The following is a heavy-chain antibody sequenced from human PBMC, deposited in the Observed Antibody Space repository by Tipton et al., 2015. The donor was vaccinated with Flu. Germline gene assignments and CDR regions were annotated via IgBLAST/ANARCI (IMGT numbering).Heavy chain of an antibody. CDR1: GFNFDDYA. CDR3: VRDFWVKQLQLGGGFAY. Sequence: SLRLSCVGSGFNFDDYAMHWVRQAPGKGLEWVSSFAWNSGTIFYADSVKGRFTISRDNAKNSLFLQMDNLRTEDTALYYCVRDFWVKQLQLGGGFAYWGQGTPVTVSS. D-gene: IGHD2-15*01. V-gene: IGHV3-9*01. J-gene: IGHJ4*02. CDR2: FAWNSGTI.